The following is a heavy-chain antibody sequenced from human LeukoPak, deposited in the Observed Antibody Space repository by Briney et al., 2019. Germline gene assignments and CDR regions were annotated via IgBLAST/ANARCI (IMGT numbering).Heavy chain of an antibody. V-gene: IGHV3-30-3*01. Sequence: GRSLRLSCAASGFTFSSYVMHWVRQAPGKGLEWVAVISYDGSNKYYADSVKGRFTISRDNSKNTLYLQMNSLRAEDTAVYYCAKGGSGWYGDYWGQGTLVTVSS. D-gene: IGHD6-19*01. CDR1: GFTFSSYV. J-gene: IGHJ4*02. CDR2: ISYDGSNK. CDR3: AKGGSGWYGDY.